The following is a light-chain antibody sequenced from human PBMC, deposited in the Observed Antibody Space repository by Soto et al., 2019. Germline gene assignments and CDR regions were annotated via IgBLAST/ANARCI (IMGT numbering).Light chain of an antibody. CDR1: HSINTSF. CDR2: AAS. CDR3: QQYASAPFS. J-gene: IGKJ3*01. Sequence: EIVLTQSPGTLCLSPGDRATLSCRASHSINTSFLARFQQKPGQAPRLLIYAASTRATGIPDRFSGSASETDFTLTINRLEPEDSAVYYCQQYASAPFSLGPGTKVDIK. V-gene: IGKV3-20*01.